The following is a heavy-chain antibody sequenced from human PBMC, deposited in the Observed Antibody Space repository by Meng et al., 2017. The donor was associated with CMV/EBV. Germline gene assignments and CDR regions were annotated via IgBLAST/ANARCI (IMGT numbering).Heavy chain of an antibody. V-gene: IGHV3-23*01. Sequence: GGSLRLSCAASGFIFRDYVTTWVRQAPGKGLEWVSTINDGGVRTFYADSVRGRFTISRDNSKNTLYLQMNSLRTEDTAVYYCAKGVYSSGYYYYGMDVWGQGTTVTVSS. CDR3: AKGVYSSGYYYYGMDV. CDR2: INDGGVRT. CDR1: GFIFRDYV. D-gene: IGHD6-19*01. J-gene: IGHJ6*02.